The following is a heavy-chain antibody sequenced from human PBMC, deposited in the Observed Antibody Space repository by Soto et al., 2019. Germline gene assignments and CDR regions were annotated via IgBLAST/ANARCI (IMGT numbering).Heavy chain of an antibody. CDR3: ARRRDGYQPDQFDY. J-gene: IGHJ4*02. D-gene: IGHD5-12*01. CDR1: GGTFSSYA. CDR2: IIPIFGTA. V-gene: IGHV1-69*12. Sequence: QVQLVQSGAEVKKPGSSVKVSCKASGGTFSSYAISWVRQAPGQGLEWMGGIIPIFGTANYAQKFQGRVTITADESTSTAYMELSSLRSEDTAVYYCARRRDGYQPDQFDYWGPGTLVTVSS.